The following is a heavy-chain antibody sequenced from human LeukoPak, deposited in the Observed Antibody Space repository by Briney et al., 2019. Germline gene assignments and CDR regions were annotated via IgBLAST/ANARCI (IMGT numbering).Heavy chain of an antibody. J-gene: IGHJ3*02. V-gene: IGHV3-23*01. CDR1: GFNFRNYA. CDR3: AKDPELSGDAFDM. D-gene: IGHD1-26*01. Sequence: GESLKISCVASGFNFRNYAMSWVRQAPGKGLEWVSAISANDDTTYYADSVKGRFIISRDNSKNTLYLQANSLRDEDTAIYYCAKDPELSGDAFDMWGQGTMVTVSS. CDR2: ISANDDTT.